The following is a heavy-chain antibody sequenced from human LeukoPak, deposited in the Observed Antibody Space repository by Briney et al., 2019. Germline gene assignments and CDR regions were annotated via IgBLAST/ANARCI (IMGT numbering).Heavy chain of an antibody. Sequence: PGGSLRLSCAASGFTFSRYWMSWVRQAPGKGLEWVSSIGGSSSSLYYADSLKGRFTISRDNAKNSLYLQMNSLRAEDTAVYYCAREIDEGFDYWGQGTLVTVSS. CDR3: AREIDEGFDY. V-gene: IGHV3-21*01. J-gene: IGHJ4*02. CDR2: IGGSSSSL. CDR1: GFTFSRYW.